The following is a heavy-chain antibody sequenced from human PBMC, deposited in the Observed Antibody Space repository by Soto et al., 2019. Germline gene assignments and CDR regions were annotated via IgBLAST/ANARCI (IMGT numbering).Heavy chain of an antibody. D-gene: IGHD1-1*01. CDR1: GYTFTSYG. Sequence: ASVKVSCKASGYTFTSYGISWVRQAPGQGLEWMGWISAYNGNTNYAQKLQGRVTMTTDTSTSTAYMELRSLRSDDTAVYYCARENNIPIVFHYKAFDIWGQGTMVTGSS. CDR2: ISAYNGNT. V-gene: IGHV1-18*01. J-gene: IGHJ3*02. CDR3: ARENNIPIVFHYKAFDI.